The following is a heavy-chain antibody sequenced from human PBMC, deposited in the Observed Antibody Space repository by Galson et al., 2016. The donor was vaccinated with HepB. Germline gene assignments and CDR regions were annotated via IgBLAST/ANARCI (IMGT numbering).Heavy chain of an antibody. CDR1: GFTFSTYT. V-gene: IGHV3-48*02. Sequence: SLRLSCAASGFTFSTYTMNWVRQAPGKGLEWISYIATSDTTTDYADSVKGRFAISRDNAKNSLYLQMNSLRDEDTAVYYCVRDRSYAFDYWGQGTLVTVSS. CDR3: VRDRSYAFDY. D-gene: IGHD5-18*01. J-gene: IGHJ4*02. CDR2: IATSDTTT.